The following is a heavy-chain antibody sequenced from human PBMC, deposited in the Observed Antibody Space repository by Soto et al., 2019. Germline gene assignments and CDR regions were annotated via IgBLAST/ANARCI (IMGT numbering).Heavy chain of an antibody. Sequence: ASVKVSCKASGYTFTSYAMHWVRQAPGQRLEWMGWINAGNGNTKYSPSFQGQVTISADKSISTAYLQWNSLKASDSAMYYCAKYWDTSSYSDYWGQGTLVTVSS. V-gene: IGHV1-3*01. CDR1: GYTFTSYA. CDR2: INAGNGNT. D-gene: IGHD6-6*01. CDR3: AKYWDTSSYSDY. J-gene: IGHJ4*02.